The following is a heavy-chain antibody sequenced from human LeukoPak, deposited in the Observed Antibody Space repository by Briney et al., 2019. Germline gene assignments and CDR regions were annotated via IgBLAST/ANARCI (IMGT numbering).Heavy chain of an antibody. V-gene: IGHV5-51*01. D-gene: IGHD3-10*01. CDR3: ALGRRGAAGAFDI. Sequence: PGESLKISCKGSGYSFTSYWIGWVRQMPGKGLEWMGIIYPGDSESKYNPSLQGQVTISADKSISTVYLQWSSLKASDTAIYYCALGRRGAAGAFDIWGQGTLVTVSS. CDR1: GYSFTSYW. CDR2: IYPGDSES. J-gene: IGHJ3*02.